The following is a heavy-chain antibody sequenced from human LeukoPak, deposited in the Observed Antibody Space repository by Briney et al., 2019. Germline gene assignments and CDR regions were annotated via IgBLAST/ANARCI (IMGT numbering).Heavy chain of an antibody. V-gene: IGHV4-30-4*01. CDR3: SRDRVLDYGGSDDAFDL. D-gene: IGHD4-23*01. J-gene: IGHJ3*01. CDR1: GGSISSGDYY. CDR2: IYYSGST. Sequence: PSQTLSLTCTVSGGSISSGDYYWSWIRQPPGKGLEWIGYIYYSGSTYYNPSLKSRVTISVDTSKNQFSLKLSSVTAADTAVYYWSRDRVLDYGGSDDAFDLWAQGPIVPVSS.